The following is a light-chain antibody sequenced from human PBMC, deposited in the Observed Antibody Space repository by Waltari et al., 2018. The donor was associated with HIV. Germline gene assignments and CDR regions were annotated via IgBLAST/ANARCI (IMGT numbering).Light chain of an antibody. V-gene: IGLV2-11*01. Sequence: QSALTQPRSVSESPGQSVTISCTGTSSDVGAYNYVSWYQQHPGRAPKFIIYNVSERPSGVPDRCSGSKSRNTASLTISGLQAEDEADYYCSSYAGTSNFVLFGGGTKLTVL. CDR2: NVS. CDR3: SSYAGTSNFVL. J-gene: IGLJ2*01. CDR1: SSDVGAYNY.